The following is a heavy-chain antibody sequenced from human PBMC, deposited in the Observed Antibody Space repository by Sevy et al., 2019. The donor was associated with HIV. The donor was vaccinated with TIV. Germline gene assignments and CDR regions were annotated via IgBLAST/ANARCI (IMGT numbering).Heavy chain of an antibody. V-gene: IGHV3-49*03. CDR2: IRGKAFGGTT. J-gene: IGHJ4*02. CDR3: SREAGVVVVVAANQFDY. CDR1: GFSFGEYA. Sequence: GGSLRLSCSASGFSFGEYAMSWFRQAPGKGLEWVAFIRGKAFGGTTEYAASVKGRFTISRDDSKSIAYLQMISLKTEDTAAYYCSREAGVVVVVAANQFDYWGQGTLVTVSS. D-gene: IGHD2-15*01.